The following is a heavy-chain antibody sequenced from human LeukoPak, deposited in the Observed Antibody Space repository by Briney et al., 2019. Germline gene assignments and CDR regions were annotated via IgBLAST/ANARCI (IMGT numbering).Heavy chain of an antibody. V-gene: IGHV4-4*07. D-gene: IGHD3-22*01. CDR2: IYTSGST. Sequence: SETLSLTCTVSGGSISSYYWSWIRQPAGKGLEWIGRIYTSGSTNYNPSLKSRVTMSIETSKNQFSLNLSSVTAADTAVYYCARVLWAYDSSGYYLRGYYGMDVWGQGTTVTVSS. J-gene: IGHJ6*02. CDR1: GGSISSYY. CDR3: ARVLWAYDSSGYYLRGYYGMDV.